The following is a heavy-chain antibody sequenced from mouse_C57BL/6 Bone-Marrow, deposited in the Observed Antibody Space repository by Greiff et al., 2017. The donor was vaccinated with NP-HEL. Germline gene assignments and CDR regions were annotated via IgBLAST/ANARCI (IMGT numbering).Heavy chain of an antibody. CDR1: GYTFTSYW. CDR2: IDPSDSET. Sequence: QVQLKQPGAELVRPGSSVKLSCKASGYTFTSYWMHWVKQRPIQGLEWIGNIDPSDSETHYNQKFKDKATLTVDKSSSTAYMQLSSLTSEDSAVYYCALDSSGTGGFAYWGQGTLVTVSA. CDR3: ALDSSGTGGFAY. D-gene: IGHD3-2*02. J-gene: IGHJ3*01. V-gene: IGHV1-52*01.